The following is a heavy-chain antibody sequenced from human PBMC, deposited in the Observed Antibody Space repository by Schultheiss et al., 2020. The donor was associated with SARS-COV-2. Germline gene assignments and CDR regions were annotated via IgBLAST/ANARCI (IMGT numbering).Heavy chain of an antibody. Sequence: SVKVSCKASGGTFSSYAISWVRQAPGQGLEWMGGIIPIFGTANYAQKFQGRVTITADESTSTAYMELSSLRSEDTAVYYCAKETYAPYNILTGYSPHFDYWGQGTLVTVSS. V-gene: IGHV1-69*13. CDR3: AKETYAPYNILTGYSPHFDY. J-gene: IGHJ4*02. D-gene: IGHD3-9*01. CDR2: IIPIFGTA. CDR1: GGTFSSYA.